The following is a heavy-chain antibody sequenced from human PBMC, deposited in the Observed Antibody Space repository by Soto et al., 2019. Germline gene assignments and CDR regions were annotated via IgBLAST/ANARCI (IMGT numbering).Heavy chain of an antibody. V-gene: IGHV1-2*04. CDR2: INPNSGGT. D-gene: IGHD3-10*01. CDR1: GYTFTGYY. J-gene: IGHJ5*02. Sequence: ASVKVSCKASGYTFTGYYMHWVRQAPGQGLEWMGWINPNSGGTNYAQKFQGWVTMTRDTSISTAYMELRRLRSDDTAVYYCAREPYYYGSGNVWFDPWGQGTLVTVSS. CDR3: AREPYYYGSGNVWFDP.